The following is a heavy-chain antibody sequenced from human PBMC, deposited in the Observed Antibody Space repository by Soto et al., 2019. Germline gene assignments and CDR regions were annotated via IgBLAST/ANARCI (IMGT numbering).Heavy chain of an antibody. CDR2: ILYDGSNK. CDR3: ARDIPTGNPDIITGCDY. V-gene: IGHV3-33*01. D-gene: IGHD3-10*01. CDR1: GVTLSNYG. J-gene: IGHJ4*02. Sequence: XGSLRLSCAASGVTLSNYGMHWVRQAPGKGLEWVAVILYDGSNKYYADSVKGRFTISRDNSGNTVYLLMNSVRAEDTAMYYCARDIPTGNPDIITGCDYWGQGTLVTVSS.